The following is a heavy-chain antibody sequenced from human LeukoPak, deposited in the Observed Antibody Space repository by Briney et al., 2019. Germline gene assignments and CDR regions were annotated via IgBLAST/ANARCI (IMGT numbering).Heavy chain of an antibody. CDR3: AKDGEWFGASSYYYMDV. V-gene: IGHV3-23*01. CDR2: ISGSGDTT. D-gene: IGHD3-10*01. Sequence: GGSLRLSCAVSGFTFSSYGMSWVRQAPGKGLEWVSTISGSGDTTYYADSVKGRFTISRDNSKNTLSLQVNSLRAEDTAVYYCAKDGEWFGASSYYYMDVWGKGTTVTVSS. J-gene: IGHJ6*03. CDR1: GFTFSSYG.